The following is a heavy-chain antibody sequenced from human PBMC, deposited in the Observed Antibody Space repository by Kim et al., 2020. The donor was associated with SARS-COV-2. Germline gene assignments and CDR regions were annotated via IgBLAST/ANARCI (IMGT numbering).Heavy chain of an antibody. Sequence: AQKHQGRVTMTTDTSTGTAYMGLRSLRSDDTAVYYCARDGGVAVAGIFDYWGQGTLVTVSS. CDR3: ARDGGVAVAGIFDY. J-gene: IGHJ4*02. V-gene: IGHV1-18*01. D-gene: IGHD6-19*01.